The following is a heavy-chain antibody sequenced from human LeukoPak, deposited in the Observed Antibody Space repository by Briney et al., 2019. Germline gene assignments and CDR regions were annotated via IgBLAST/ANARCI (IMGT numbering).Heavy chain of an antibody. CDR1: GFTFSSYG. CDR2: ISSSSSTI. D-gene: IGHD3-22*01. Sequence: GGTLRLSCAASGFTFSSYGMNWVRQAPGKGLEWVSYISSSSSTIYYADSVKGRFTISRDHAKNSLYLQMNSLRAEDTAVYYCARDWGYYDSSGPFDYWGQGTLVTVSS. V-gene: IGHV3-48*01. J-gene: IGHJ4*02. CDR3: ARDWGYYDSSGPFDY.